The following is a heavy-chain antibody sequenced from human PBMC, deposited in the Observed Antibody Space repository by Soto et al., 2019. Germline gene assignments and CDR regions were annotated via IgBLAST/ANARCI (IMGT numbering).Heavy chain of an antibody. Sequence: QVQLQESGPGLVKPSQTLSLNCSVSGGSISADGYYWVWIRQFPQKGLEWIGYVYRSGTACYSASLKSRVNISVATSQDHFSLKLQSVTAADTAVYYCARALSSDDILDSWGQGTQVTVSS. CDR3: ARALSSDDILDS. J-gene: IGHJ4*02. D-gene: IGHD3-9*01. CDR2: VYRSGTA. V-gene: IGHV4-31*03. CDR1: GGSISADGYY.